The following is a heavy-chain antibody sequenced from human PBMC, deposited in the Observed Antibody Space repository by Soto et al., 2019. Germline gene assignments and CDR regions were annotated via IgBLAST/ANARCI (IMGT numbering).Heavy chain of an antibody. Sequence: EVQLVQSDTEVKKPGESLKISCKGFGYTFSNHWINWVRLVPGKGLEWMGIVFPGDSDTRYSPSLQGQVIISVDKSISTAYLQWTRLKASDTAIYYCAKSIEGGPMDVWGQGTTVTVSS. CDR1: GYTFSNHW. CDR3: AKSIEGGPMDV. D-gene: IGHD1-26*01. J-gene: IGHJ6*02. V-gene: IGHV5-51*01. CDR2: VFPGDSDT.